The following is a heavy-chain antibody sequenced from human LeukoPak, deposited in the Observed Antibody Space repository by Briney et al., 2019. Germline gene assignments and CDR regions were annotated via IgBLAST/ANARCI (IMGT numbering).Heavy chain of an antibody. J-gene: IGHJ4*02. CDR2: IKHDGSEK. CDR1: GFTFSSYW. V-gene: IGHV3-7*05. Sequence: GGSLRLSCAASGFTFSSYWMNWVRPAPGKGLERVANIKHDGSEKYYVDTVRGRFTISRDNAKNSLYLQMNSLRPEDTAVYYCARAAGWDRSDYWGQGTLVTVSS. CDR3: ARAAGWDRSDY. D-gene: IGHD1-26*01.